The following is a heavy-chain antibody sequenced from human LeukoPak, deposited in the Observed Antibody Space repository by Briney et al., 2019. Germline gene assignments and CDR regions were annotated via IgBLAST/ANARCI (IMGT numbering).Heavy chain of an antibody. V-gene: IGHV3-23*01. D-gene: IGHD2-2*01. CDR3: AKDRYCRSTNCPYDY. J-gene: IGHJ4*02. Sequence: GGSLRLTCAASGFTSSHYTMNWVRQAPGKGLEWVSGISVSDDSTYYADSVKGRFTMSRDNSNNMLYLQMNSLRAQDPAVYYCAKDRYCRSTNCPYDYWGQGTLVTVSS. CDR2: ISVSDDST. CDR1: GFTSSHYT.